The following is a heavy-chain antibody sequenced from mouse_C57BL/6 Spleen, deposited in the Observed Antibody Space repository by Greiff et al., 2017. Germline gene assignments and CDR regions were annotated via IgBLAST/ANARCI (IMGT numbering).Heavy chain of an antibody. D-gene: IGHD4-1*01. Sequence: EVQLQQSGAELVKPGASVKLSCTASGFNIKDYYMHWVKQRTEQGLEWIGRIDPEDGETKYAPNFQGKATITADTSSNTAYLQLSSLTSEDTAVYYCATGTAWFAYWGQGTLVTVSA. CDR2: IDPEDGET. CDR1: GFNIKDYY. CDR3: ATGTAWFAY. V-gene: IGHV14-2*01. J-gene: IGHJ3*01.